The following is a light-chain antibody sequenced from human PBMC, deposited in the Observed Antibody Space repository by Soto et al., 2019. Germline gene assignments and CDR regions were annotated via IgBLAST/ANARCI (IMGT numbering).Light chain of an antibody. CDR3: QQYNHWRST. CDR2: GES. J-gene: IGKJ1*01. V-gene: IGKV3-15*01. CDR1: QSVSSN. Sequence: EIVMTQSPATLSLSPGERATLSCRASQSVSSNFAWYQQKPGQSPRLLIYGESTRATGIPVRFTGSGSGTEFTLTISSLQSEAFAVYYCQQYNHWRSTFGQGTNVEIK.